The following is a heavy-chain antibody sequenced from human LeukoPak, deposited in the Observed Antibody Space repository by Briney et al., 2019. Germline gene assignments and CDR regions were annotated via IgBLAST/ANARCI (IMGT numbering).Heavy chain of an antibody. CDR2: IYYSGST. D-gene: IGHD2-2*01. V-gene: IGHV4-61*01. CDR3: ARVSVVPATNYYYYGMDV. J-gene: IGHJ6*02. CDR1: GGSVSIGSYY. Sequence: SSETLSLTCTVSGGSVSIGSYYWSWIRQPPGKGLEWIGYIYYSGSTNYNPSLKCRVTISVDTSENQFSLKLNSVTAADTAVYYCARVSVVPATNYYYYGMDVWGQGTTVTVSS.